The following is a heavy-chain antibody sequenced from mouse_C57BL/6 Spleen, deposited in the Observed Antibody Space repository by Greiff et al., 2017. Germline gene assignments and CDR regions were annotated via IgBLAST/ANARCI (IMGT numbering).Heavy chain of an antibody. D-gene: IGHD1-1*01. CDR3: AREGVARYFDV. V-gene: IGHV3-6*01. CDR2: ISYDGSN. CDR1: GYSITSGYY. Sequence: DVQLVESGPGLVKPSQSLSLTCSVTGYSITSGYYWNWIRQFPGNKLEWMGYISYDGSNNYNPSLKNRISITRDTSKNQFFLKLNSVTTEDTATYYCAREGVARYFDVWGTGTTVTVSS. J-gene: IGHJ1*03.